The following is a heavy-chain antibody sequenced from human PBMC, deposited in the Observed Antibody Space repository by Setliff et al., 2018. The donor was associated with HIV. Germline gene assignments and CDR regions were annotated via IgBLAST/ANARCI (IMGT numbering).Heavy chain of an antibody. Sequence: VASVKVSCKASGGTFSSYAISWVRQAPGQGLEWMGGIIPIFGTANYAQKFQGRVTITTDESTGTAYMELSSLRSEDTAVYSCARERRYCSGGSCSKFFDYWGQGTLVTVSS. D-gene: IGHD2-15*01. J-gene: IGHJ4*02. CDR1: GGTFSSYA. CDR2: IIPIFGTA. V-gene: IGHV1-69*05. CDR3: ARERRYCSGGSCSKFFDY.